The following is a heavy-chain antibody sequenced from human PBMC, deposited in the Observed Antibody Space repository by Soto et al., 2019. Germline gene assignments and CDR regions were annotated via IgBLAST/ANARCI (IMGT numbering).Heavy chain of an antibody. CDR3: TRDMTTQDWPAFDL. CDR1: GFTFSSYG. V-gene: IGHV3-33*01. D-gene: IGHD3-9*01. J-gene: IGHJ3*01. Sequence: QVKLEESGGGVVQPGGSLRLSCEASGFTFSSYGMSWVRQAPGKGLEWVAVIWHDASNKFYTDSVRGRFTISRDNSKNMLFLQMRAVGADGTGVCFCTRDMTTQDWPAFDLWGKGPTVTVSS. CDR2: IWHDASNK.